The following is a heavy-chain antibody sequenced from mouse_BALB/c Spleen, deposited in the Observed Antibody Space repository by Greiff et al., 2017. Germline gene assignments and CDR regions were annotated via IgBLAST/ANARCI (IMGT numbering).Heavy chain of an antibody. Sequence: QVQLKQSGPGLVAPSQSLSITCTVSGFSLTGYGVNWVRQPPGKGLEWLGMIWGDGSTDYNSALKSRLSISKDNSKSQVFLKMNSLQTDDTARYYCARVYYRYDYYAMDYWGQGTSVTVSS. D-gene: IGHD2-14*01. CDR1: GFSLTGYG. CDR3: ARVYYRYDYYAMDY. V-gene: IGHV2-6-7*01. CDR2: IWGDGST. J-gene: IGHJ4*01.